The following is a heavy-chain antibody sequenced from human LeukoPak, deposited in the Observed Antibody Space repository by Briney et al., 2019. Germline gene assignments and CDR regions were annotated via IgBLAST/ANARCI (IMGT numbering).Heavy chain of an antibody. Sequence: PGGSLRLSCEVSGFTFSSYWMSWVRQAPGKGLEWVASIRYDGGEIYYVDSVKGRFTISRDNAKNSLYLQMNSLRAEDAAVYYCARDKPRGSYYGSIFDSWGQGTLVTVSS. D-gene: IGHD1-26*01. CDR3: ARDKPRGSYYGSIFDS. V-gene: IGHV3-7*01. CDR1: GFTFSSYW. J-gene: IGHJ4*02. CDR2: IRYDGGEI.